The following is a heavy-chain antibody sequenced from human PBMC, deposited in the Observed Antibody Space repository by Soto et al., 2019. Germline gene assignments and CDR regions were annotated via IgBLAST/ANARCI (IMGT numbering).Heavy chain of an antibody. V-gene: IGHV3-23*01. CDR3: AKRRYDFWSGYGPFDY. CDR1: GFTFSSYA. Sequence: EVQLLESGGGLVQPGGSLRLSCAASGFTFSSYAMSWVRQAPGKGLEWVSAISGSGGSTYYADSVKGRFTISRDNSKNTLYLQMNSLRAEDTAVYYCAKRRYDFWSGYGPFDYWGQGTLVTVSS. J-gene: IGHJ4*02. D-gene: IGHD3-3*01. CDR2: ISGSGGST.